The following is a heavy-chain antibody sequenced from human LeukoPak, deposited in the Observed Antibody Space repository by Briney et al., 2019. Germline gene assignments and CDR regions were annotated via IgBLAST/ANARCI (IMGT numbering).Heavy chain of an antibody. D-gene: IGHD6-19*01. CDR1: GFNFKIWS. V-gene: IGHV3-48*01. CDR2: LSRSTTII. CDR3: ARSGWYDDFDY. J-gene: IGHJ4*02. Sequence: VRSLRLSSAASGFNFKIWSMNGVRQAPGKGLGWISYLSRSTTIIYYADSVKGRFTISRDNAKNSLYLQMNSLRAEDTAMYYCARSGWYDDFDYLGQGTLVTVSS.